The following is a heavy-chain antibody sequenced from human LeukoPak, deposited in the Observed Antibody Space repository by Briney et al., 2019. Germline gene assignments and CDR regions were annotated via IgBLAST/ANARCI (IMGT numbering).Heavy chain of an antibody. CDR3: ARDRYYYDSSGQWYWFDP. CDR2: IYYSGST. J-gene: IGHJ5*02. V-gene: IGHV4-39*07. D-gene: IGHD3-22*01. CDR1: GDSISTSSYY. Sequence: SETLSLTCSVSGDSISTSSYYWGWIRQPPGQGLEWIGTIYYSGSTYYNPSLTSRVTISVDTSKNQFSLKLSSVTAADTAVYYCARDRYYYDSSGQWYWFDPWGQGTLVTASS.